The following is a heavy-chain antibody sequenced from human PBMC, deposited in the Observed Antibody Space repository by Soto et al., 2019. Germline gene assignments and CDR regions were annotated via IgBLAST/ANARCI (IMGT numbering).Heavy chain of an antibody. CDR3: ARGKSRYGTGTFYNYFDMDV. J-gene: IGHJ6*03. Sequence: QWGAGLLKPSETLSLTCAVYGASFSGHCWNWIRQPPGKGPEWLGEIDHNGSPNYNPSFNSRVSISTDTSKNQYSLKLSFVTAADTAVYFCARGKSRYGTGTFYNYFDMDVWGKGTTVTVSS. CDR1: GASFSGHC. V-gene: IGHV4-34*01. D-gene: IGHD3-10*01. CDR2: IDHNGSP.